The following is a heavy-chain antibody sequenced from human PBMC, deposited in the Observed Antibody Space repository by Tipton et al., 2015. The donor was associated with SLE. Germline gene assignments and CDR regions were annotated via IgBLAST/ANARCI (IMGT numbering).Heavy chain of an antibody. CDR2: IYHSGST. J-gene: IGHJ4*02. D-gene: IGHD5-12*01. CDR1: GYSISSGYY. CDR3: ARKGVATMRY. Sequence: TLSLTCAVSGYSISSGYYWGWIRQPPGKGLEWIGSIYHSGSTYYNPSLKRRITISVDTSKNQFSLKLSSVTAADTAVYYCARKGVATMRYWGRGILVTVSS. V-gene: IGHV4-38-2*01.